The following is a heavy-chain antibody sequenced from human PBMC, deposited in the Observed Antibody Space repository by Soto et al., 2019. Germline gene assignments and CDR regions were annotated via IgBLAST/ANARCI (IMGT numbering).Heavy chain of an antibody. Sequence: SETLSLTCGVYGGSFNGYFWTWIRQPPGKGLEWIGEINHSGSTNYNPSLKSRVTISLDTSENQFSLRLTSVTAADTAVYYCARGQWLPRGEYWGQGTLVTVSS. V-gene: IGHV4-34*01. CDR1: GGSFNGYF. D-gene: IGHD6-19*01. CDR2: INHSGST. J-gene: IGHJ4*02. CDR3: ARGQWLPRGEY.